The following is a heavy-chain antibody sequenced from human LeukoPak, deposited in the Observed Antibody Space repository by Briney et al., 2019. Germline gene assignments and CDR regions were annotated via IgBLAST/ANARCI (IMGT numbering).Heavy chain of an antibody. V-gene: IGHV4-59*08. D-gene: IGHD5-24*01. CDR3: ARGARAGYNLEPFDY. Sequence: PSETLSLTCAVYGGSFSGYYWSWIRQPPGKGLEWIGYIYYSGSTKYNPSLKSRVTISVDTSKNQFSLKLSSVTAADTAVYYCARGARAGYNLEPFDYWGQGTLVTVSS. J-gene: IGHJ4*02. CDR1: GGSFSGYY. CDR2: IYYSGST.